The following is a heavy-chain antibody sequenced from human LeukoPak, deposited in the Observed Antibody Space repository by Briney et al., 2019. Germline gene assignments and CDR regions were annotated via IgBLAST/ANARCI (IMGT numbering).Heavy chain of an antibody. J-gene: IGHJ5*02. V-gene: IGHV1-8*03. CDR3: ARVGYINWFDP. CDR1: GYTFTSYD. Sequence: ASVKVSCKASGYTFTSYDINWVRQATGQGLEWMGWMNPNSGNTGYAQKFQGRVTITRNASISTAYMELSSLRSEDTAVHYCARVGYINWFDPWGQGTLVTVSS. D-gene: IGHD6-13*01. CDR2: MNPNSGNT.